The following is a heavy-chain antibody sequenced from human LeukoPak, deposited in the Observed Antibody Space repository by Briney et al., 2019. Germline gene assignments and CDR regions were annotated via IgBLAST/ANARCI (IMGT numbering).Heavy chain of an antibody. Sequence: SETLSLTCTVSGDSISGHYWSWFRQPPGKELEWIGYIYYSGTTDCNPSLKSRVTISLDTSRTQFSLKLDSVTAADTAVYYCARKRHDSSGYHFDYWGQGIQVTVSS. CDR3: ARKRHDSSGYHFDY. CDR2: IYYSGTT. J-gene: IGHJ4*02. V-gene: IGHV4-59*11. CDR1: GDSISGHY. D-gene: IGHD3-22*01.